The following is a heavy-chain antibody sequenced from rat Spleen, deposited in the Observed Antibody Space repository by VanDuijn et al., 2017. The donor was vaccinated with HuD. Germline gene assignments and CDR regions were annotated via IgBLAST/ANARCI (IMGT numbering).Heavy chain of an antibody. CDR3: ARHNSGYGVMDA. D-gene: IGHD4-3*01. Sequence: EVQLVESGGGLVQPGRSLKLSCEASGFTFSNYGMHWIRQAPTKGLEWVASISPSGGISNYRDSVKGRFTISRDNAKSTLYLQMDSLRSEDTATYYCARHNSGYGVMDAWGQGASVTVSS. J-gene: IGHJ4*01. CDR2: ISPSGGIS. V-gene: IGHV5-19*01. CDR1: GFTFSNYG.